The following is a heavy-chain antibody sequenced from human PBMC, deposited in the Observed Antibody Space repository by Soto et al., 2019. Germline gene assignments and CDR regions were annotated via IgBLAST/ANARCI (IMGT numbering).Heavy chain of an antibody. CDR1: GFTFSDYY. D-gene: IGHD1-1*01. V-gene: IGHV3-11*01. Sequence: GGSLRLSCAASGFTFSDYYMSWIRQAPGKGLEWVSYISSSGSTIYYADSVKGRFTISRDNAKNSLYLQMNSLRAEDTAVYYCARDWGTETGTPATNWFDPWGQGTLVTVSS. CDR3: ARDWGTETGTPATNWFDP. J-gene: IGHJ5*02. CDR2: ISSSGSTI.